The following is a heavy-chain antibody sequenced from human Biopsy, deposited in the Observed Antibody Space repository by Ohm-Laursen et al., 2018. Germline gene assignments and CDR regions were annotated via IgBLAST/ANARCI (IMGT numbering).Heavy chain of an antibody. V-gene: IGHV3-21*01. D-gene: IGHD1-26*01. J-gene: IGHJ6*02. CDR1: GFTFSPYT. Sequence: SLRLSCAASGFTFSPYTMTWVRQAPGKGLEWVSSISSSGNFMYYTDSVKGRFTISRDNAKNSLYLQMNSLRDEDTALYYCARIFLVGVTPGYGMDVWGQGTTVTVSS. CDR2: ISSSGNFM. CDR3: ARIFLVGVTPGYGMDV.